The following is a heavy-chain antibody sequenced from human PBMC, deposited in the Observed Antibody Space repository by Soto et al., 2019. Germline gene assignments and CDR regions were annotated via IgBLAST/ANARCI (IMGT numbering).Heavy chain of an antibody. CDR1: GFTFSSYA. CDR2: ISGSDGST. Sequence: GGSLRLSCAASGFTFSSYAMNWVRRAPGKGLEWVSVISGSDGSTYYADSVKGRFTISRDNSKSTVYLQMNSLRAEDTAIYYCAKDTYYYDSSGYYVFDYWGQGALVTVSS. V-gene: IGHV3-23*01. J-gene: IGHJ4*02. D-gene: IGHD3-22*01. CDR3: AKDTYYYDSSGYYVFDY.